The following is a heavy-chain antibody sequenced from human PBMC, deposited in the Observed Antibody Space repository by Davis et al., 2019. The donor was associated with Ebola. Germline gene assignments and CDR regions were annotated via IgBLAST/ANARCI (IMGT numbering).Heavy chain of an antibody. V-gene: IGHV3-13*01. CDR3: ARSIPGSRFRIDH. Sequence: GGSLRLSCAASGFTFRSYDMNWVRQGTGKGLEWVSATGMTGDTYYLGSVKGRFIVSRDDSKNSFYLHMDSLRAEDTAVYYRARSIPGSRFRIDHWGQGTLVTVSS. J-gene: IGHJ4*02. CDR2: TGMTGDT. CDR1: GFTFRSYD. D-gene: IGHD2-15*01.